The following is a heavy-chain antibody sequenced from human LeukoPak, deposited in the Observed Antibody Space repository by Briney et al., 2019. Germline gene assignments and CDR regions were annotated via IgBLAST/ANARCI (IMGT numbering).Heavy chain of an antibody. D-gene: IGHD3-16*01. CDR1: GFALSTYW. Sequence: GGSLRLSCAASGFALSTYWMDWVRQAPGKGLEGVGNINQDGSVKHYVDSVRGRFTISRDNARNSVYLQMIALRVEDTAVYYCTREFVFWGQGPLVPASS. V-gene: IGHV3-7*01. CDR2: INQDGSVK. CDR3: TREFVF. J-gene: IGHJ4*02.